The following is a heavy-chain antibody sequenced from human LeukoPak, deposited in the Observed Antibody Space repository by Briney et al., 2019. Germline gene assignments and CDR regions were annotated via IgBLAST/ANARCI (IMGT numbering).Heavy chain of an antibody. V-gene: IGHV5-51*01. CDR2: IYPGDSDT. CDR1: GYSFTSYW. Sequence: GESLKISCKGSGYSFTSYWIGWVRQMPGEGLEWMGIIYPGDSDTRYSPSFQGQVTISADKSISTAYLQWSSLKASDTAMYYCARQRKTYYYGSGSYTSNWFDPWGQGTLVTVSS. CDR3: ARQRKTYYYGSGSYTSNWFDP. J-gene: IGHJ5*02. D-gene: IGHD3-10*01.